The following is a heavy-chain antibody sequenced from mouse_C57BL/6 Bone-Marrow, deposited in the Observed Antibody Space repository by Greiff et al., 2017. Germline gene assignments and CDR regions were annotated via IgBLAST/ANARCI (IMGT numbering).Heavy chain of an antibody. V-gene: IGHV5-4*03. CDR3: APYYDGSSYGYFDV. CDR2: ISDGGSYT. D-gene: IGHD1-1*01. J-gene: IGHJ1*03. CDR1: GFTFSSYA. Sequence: EVKLVESGGGLVKPGGSLKLSCAASGFTFSSYAMSCVRQTPEKRLEWVATISDGGSYTYSPDNVKGRFTISRDNAKKNLYLQMSHLKSEDTAMYYCAPYYDGSSYGYFDVWGTGTTVTVFS.